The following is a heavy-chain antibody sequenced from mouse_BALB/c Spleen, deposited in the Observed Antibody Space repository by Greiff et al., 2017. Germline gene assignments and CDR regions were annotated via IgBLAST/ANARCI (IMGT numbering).Heavy chain of an antibody. CDR1: GFTFSSFG. J-gene: IGHJ4*01. CDR3: ARRTMINAMDY. CDR2: ISSGSSTI. D-gene: IGHD2-4*01. V-gene: IGHV5-17*02. Sequence: EVKLVESGGGLVQPGGSRKLSCAASGFTFSSFGMHWVRQAPEKGLEWVAYISSGSSTIYYADTVKGRFTISRDNPKNTLFLQMTSLRSEDTAMYYCARRTMINAMDYWGQGTSVTVSS.